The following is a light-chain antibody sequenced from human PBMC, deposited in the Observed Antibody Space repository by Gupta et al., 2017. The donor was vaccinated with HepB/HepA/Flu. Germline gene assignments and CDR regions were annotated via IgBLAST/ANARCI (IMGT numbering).Light chain of an antibody. CDR3: QQSDSFPLT. V-gene: IGKV1-12*01. J-gene: IGKJ4*01. CDR2: ATS. Sequence: DIQMTQSPSSVSASVGDRVTMTCRASRDIDTYLAWHQHKLGQPPRLLIYATSTLKSGVPLRFSGSGSGTDFTLTISSLQPEDFATYYCQQSDSFPLTFGGGTKVEIK. CDR1: RDIDTY.